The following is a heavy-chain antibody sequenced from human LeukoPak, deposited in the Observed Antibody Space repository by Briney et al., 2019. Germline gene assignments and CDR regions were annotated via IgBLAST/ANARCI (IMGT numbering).Heavy chain of an antibody. J-gene: IGHJ4*02. Sequence: GGSLRLSCAASGFTFSSYAMRWVRQAPGKGLEWVSSISVSGGGTYYADSVRGRFTISRDISENTLFLHMNSLRAEDTAVYYCVKDWRDDSNCGNDCLQYWGQGTLVTVSS. CDR3: VKDWRDDSNCGNDCLQY. D-gene: IGHD2-21*01. V-gene: IGHV3-23*01. CDR2: ISVSGGGT. CDR1: GFTFSSYA.